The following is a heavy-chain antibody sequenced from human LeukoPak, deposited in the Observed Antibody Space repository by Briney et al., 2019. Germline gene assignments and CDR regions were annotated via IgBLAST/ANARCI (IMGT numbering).Heavy chain of an antibody. CDR1: GFTFSSYA. J-gene: IGHJ4*02. V-gene: IGHV3-23*01. Sequence: GGSLRLSCAASGFTFSSYAMSWVRQAPGKGLEWVSAISGSGGSTYYADSVKGRFTISRDNAKNSLYLQMNSLRAEDTAVYYCARYSYLGYGTFDYWGQETLVTVSS. D-gene: IGHD2-8*01. CDR2: ISGSGGST. CDR3: ARYSYLGYGTFDY.